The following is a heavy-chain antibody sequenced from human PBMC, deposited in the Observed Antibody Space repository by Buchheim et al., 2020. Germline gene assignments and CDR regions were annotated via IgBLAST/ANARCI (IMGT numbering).Heavy chain of an antibody. CDR3: ARDSIVVVPAAIYGMDV. D-gene: IGHD2-2*01. Sequence: EVQLVESGGGLVQPGGSLRLSCAASGFTFSSYSMNWVRQAPGKGLEWVSYISSSSSIIYYADSVKGRFTISRDNAKNSLYLQMNSLRAEDTAVYYCARDSIVVVPAAIYGMDVWGQGTT. CDR1: GFTFSSYS. V-gene: IGHV3-48*04. CDR2: ISSSSSII. J-gene: IGHJ6*02.